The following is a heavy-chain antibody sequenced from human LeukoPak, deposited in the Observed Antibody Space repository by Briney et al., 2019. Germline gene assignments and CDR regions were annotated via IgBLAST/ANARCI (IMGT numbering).Heavy chain of an antibody. CDR1: GGSISSGGYY. Sequence: SETLSLTCTVSGGSISSGGYYWSWIRQHPGKGLEWIGYIYYSGSTYYNPSLKSRVTISVDTSKNQFSLKLSSVTAADTAVYYCARRPNYYDILTGYFFRESRDAFDIWGQGTMVTVSS. CDR2: IYYSGST. J-gene: IGHJ3*02. D-gene: IGHD3-9*01. CDR3: ARRPNYYDILTGYFFRESRDAFDI. V-gene: IGHV4-31*03.